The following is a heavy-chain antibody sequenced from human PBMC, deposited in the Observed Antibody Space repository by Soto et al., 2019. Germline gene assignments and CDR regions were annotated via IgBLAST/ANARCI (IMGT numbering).Heavy chain of an antibody. J-gene: IGHJ4*02. D-gene: IGHD6-19*01. CDR1: GFTFSSYG. CDR2: ISYDGSNK. CDR3: AKDPRGTWLSLFDY. Sequence: VQLVESGGGVVQPGRSLRLSCAASGFTFSSYGMHWVRQAPGKGLEWVAVISYDGSNKYYADSVKGRFTISRDNSKNTLYLQMNSLRAEDTAVYYCAKDPRGTWLSLFDYWGQGTLVTVSS. V-gene: IGHV3-30*18.